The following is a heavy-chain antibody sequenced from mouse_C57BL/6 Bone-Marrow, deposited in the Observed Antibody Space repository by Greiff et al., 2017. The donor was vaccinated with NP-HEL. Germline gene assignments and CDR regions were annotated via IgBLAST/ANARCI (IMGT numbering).Heavy chain of an antibody. Sequence: EVKLVESGGGLVQPKGSLKLSCAASGFSFNTYAMNWVRQAPGKGLEWVARIRSKSNNYATYYADSVKYRFTISRDDSESMLYLQMNNLKTEDTAMYYCVRHLLSAMDYWGQGTSVTVSS. CDR3: VRHLLSAMDY. CDR1: GFSFNTYA. J-gene: IGHJ4*01. D-gene: IGHD2-1*01. CDR2: IRSKSNNYAT. V-gene: IGHV10-1*01.